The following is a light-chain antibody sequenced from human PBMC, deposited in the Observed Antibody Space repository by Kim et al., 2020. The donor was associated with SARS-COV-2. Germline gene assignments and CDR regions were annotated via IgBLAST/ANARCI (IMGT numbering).Light chain of an antibody. CDR3: QAWDSSTLV. J-gene: IGLJ2*01. CDR2: QDS. CDR1: KLGDKY. V-gene: IGLV3-1*01. Sequence: YELTQPPSVSVSPGQTASITCSGGKLGDKYACWYQQKPGQSPVLVIYQDSKRPSGIPERFSGSNSGNTATLTISGTQAMDEADYYCQAWDSSTLVFGGG.